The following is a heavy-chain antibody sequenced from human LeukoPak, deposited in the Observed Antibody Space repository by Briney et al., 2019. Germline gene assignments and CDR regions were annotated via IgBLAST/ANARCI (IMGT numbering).Heavy chain of an antibody. J-gene: IGHJ4*02. CDR2: IWYGGSNK. D-gene: IGHD6-19*01. CDR1: GFTFSSYG. Sequence: GGSLRLSCAASGFTFSSYGMHWVRQAPGKGLEWVAVIWYGGSNKYYADSVKGRFTISRDNSKNTLYLQMNSLRAEDTAVYYCAKDLGEDSSGWPFDYWGQGTLVTVSS. V-gene: IGHV3-30*02. CDR3: AKDLGEDSSGWPFDY.